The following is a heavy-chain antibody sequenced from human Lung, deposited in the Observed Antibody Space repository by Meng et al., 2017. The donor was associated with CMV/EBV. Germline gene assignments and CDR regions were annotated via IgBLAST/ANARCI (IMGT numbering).Heavy chain of an antibody. CDR3: ARVWNYDILTGYYTHYFDY. CDR2: ISAYNANT. J-gene: IGHJ4*02. CDR1: GYTFASFG. Sequence: QVQLGQSGAEVKKPGASVKVSCKASGYTFASFGVNWVRQAPGQGLEWMGWISAYNANTNYAQNLQGRVTMTTDTSTSTVYMEVRSLRSDDTAVYYCARVWNYDILTGYYTHYFDYWGQGTLVTASS. V-gene: IGHV1-18*01. D-gene: IGHD3-9*01.